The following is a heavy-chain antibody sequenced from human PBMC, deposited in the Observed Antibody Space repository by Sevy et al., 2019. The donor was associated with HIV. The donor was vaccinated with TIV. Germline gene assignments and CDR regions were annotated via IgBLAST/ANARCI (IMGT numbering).Heavy chain of an antibody. CDR2: ISNSGGTT. CDR3: ARITGWRFDY. CDR1: GFPISLYW. V-gene: IGHV3-11*04. Sequence: GGSLRLSCAASGFPISLYWVNWVRQAPGKGLEWVSYISNSGGTTYYADSVKGRFTISRDNAKNSLYLQMNSLRAEDTAVYYCARITGWRFDYWGQGTLVTVSS. D-gene: IGHD6-19*01. J-gene: IGHJ4*02.